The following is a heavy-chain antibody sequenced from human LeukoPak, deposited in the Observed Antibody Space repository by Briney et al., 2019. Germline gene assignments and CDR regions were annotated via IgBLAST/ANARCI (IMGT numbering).Heavy chain of an antibody. V-gene: IGHV1-46*01. J-gene: IGHJ5*02. D-gene: IGHD5-18*01. Sequence: ASVKVSCKASGYTFTSYYMHWVRQAPGQGLEWMGIINPSGGSTSYAQKFQGRVTMTRDTSISTAYMELSRLRSDDTAVYYCAREGIQLAWFDPWGQGTLVTVSS. CDR2: INPSGGST. CDR1: GYTFTSYY. CDR3: AREGIQLAWFDP.